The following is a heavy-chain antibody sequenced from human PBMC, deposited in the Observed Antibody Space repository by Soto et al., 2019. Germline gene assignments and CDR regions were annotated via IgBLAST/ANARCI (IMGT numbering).Heavy chain of an antibody. CDR3: ARPSRITIFGAPNYYGMDV. V-gene: IGHV5-10-1*01. Sequence: GESLKISCKGSGYSFTSYWISWVRQMPGKGLEWMGRIDPSDSYTNYSPSFQGHVTISADKSISTAYLQWSSLKASDTAMYYCARPSRITIFGAPNYYGMDVWGQGTTVTVPS. J-gene: IGHJ6*02. D-gene: IGHD3-3*01. CDR1: GYSFTSYW. CDR2: IDPSDSYT.